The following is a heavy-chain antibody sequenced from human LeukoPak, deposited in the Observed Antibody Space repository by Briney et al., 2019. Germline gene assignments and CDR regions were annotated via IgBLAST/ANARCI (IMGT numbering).Heavy chain of an antibody. Sequence: SETLSLTCTVSGGSISSYYWSWIRQPAGKGLEWIGRISISGSTNYNPSLKSRVTVSVDTPKSQFSLKLSSVTAADTAVYYCARDGGYSSHDYWGQGTLVTVSS. CDR1: GGSISSYY. D-gene: IGHD6-19*01. CDR3: ARDGGYSSHDY. V-gene: IGHV4-4*07. CDR2: ISISGST. J-gene: IGHJ4*02.